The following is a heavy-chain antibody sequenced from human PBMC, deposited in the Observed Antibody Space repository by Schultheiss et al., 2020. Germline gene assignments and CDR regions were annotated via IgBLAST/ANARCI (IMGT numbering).Heavy chain of an antibody. CDR1: GYTFTGYY. J-gene: IGHJ4*02. D-gene: IGHD3-10*01. CDR3: ARGSSGRGYTPIDY. Sequence: ASVKDSCKASGYTFTGYYMHWVRQAPGQGLEWMGWINPNSGGTNYAQKFQGRVTMTRDTSISTAYMELSRLRSDDTAVYYCARGSSGRGYTPIDYWGQGTLVTVAS. V-gene: IGHV1-2*02. CDR2: INPNSGGT.